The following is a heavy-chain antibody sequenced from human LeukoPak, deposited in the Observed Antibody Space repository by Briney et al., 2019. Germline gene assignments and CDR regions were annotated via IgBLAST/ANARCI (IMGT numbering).Heavy chain of an antibody. Sequence: GGSLRLSCETAGFRFSDYVMHWVRRTPGKGLAWVSRISHDGIISYADSVEGRFTISRDNAKNTLILQMNSLGVEDTAVYYCVRDLVYKIDYWGRGTLVTVSS. CDR1: GFRFSDYV. CDR3: VRDLVYKIDY. CDR2: ISHDGII. J-gene: IGHJ4*02. V-gene: IGHV3-74*01. D-gene: IGHD5-24*01.